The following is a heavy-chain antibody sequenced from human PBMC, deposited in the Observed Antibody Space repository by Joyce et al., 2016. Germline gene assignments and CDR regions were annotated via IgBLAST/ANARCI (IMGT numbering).Heavy chain of an antibody. CDR2: VSSGGSNA. CDR1: GFAFSYYA. V-gene: IGHV3-30-3*01. D-gene: IGHD4-17*01. Sequence: QVQLVESGGGVFQPGRSLRISCAGSGFAFSYYAMHWVRQAPGKGLEWVAVVSSGGSNAYYGDSVKGRFTISRDNSKNTLYLQMNSLTVEETAVYYCARVLTLTTWGQYYYGMDVWGQGTMVTVSS. CDR3: ARVLTLTTWGQYYYGMDV. J-gene: IGHJ6*02.